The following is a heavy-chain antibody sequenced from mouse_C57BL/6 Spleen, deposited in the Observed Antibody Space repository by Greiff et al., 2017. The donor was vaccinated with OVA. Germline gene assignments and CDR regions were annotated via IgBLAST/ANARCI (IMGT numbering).Heavy chain of an antibody. D-gene: IGHD1-1*01. Sequence: QVQLQQSGAELVKPGASVKMSCTASGYTFTSYWITWVKQRPGQGLEWIGDIYPGSGSTNYNEKFKSKATLTVDTSSSTAYMQLRSLTSEDSAVYYCASYDPYYYGSSWGYAMDYWGQGTSVTVSS. J-gene: IGHJ4*01. CDR1: GYTFTSYW. CDR2: IYPGSGST. CDR3: ASYDPYYYGSSWGYAMDY. V-gene: IGHV1-55*01.